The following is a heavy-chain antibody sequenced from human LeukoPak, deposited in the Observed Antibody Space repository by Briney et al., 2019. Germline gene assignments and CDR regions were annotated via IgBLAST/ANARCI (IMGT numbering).Heavy chain of an antibody. J-gene: IGHJ5*02. CDR2: IIPILGIA. V-gene: IGHV1-69*04. CDR3: AREWLNSSSWFYNWFDP. D-gene: IGHD6-13*01. Sequence: SVKVSCKASGGTFSSYAISWVRQAPGQGLEWMGRIIPILGIANYAQKFQGRVTITADKSTSTAYMELSSLRSEDTAVYYYAREWLNSSSWFYNWFDPWGQGTLVTVSS. CDR1: GGTFSSYA.